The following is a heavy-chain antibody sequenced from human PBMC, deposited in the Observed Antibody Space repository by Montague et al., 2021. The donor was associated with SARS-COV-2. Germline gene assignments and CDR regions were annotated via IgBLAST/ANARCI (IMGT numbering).Heavy chain of an antibody. CDR2: ISISSTNKI. V-gene: IGHV3-21*01. Sequence: SLRLSWAASGFTFSIYTMTWVRQAPGKGLEWVSSISISSTNKIYDAEAVKGRFAISSDNAKNSLLLQMNSLRTDDTAAYYCPRDMQQWLEGPFDSWGQGTPVTVSS. CDR3: PRDMQQWLEGPFDS. CDR1: GFTFSIYT. D-gene: IGHD6-19*01. J-gene: IGHJ4*02.